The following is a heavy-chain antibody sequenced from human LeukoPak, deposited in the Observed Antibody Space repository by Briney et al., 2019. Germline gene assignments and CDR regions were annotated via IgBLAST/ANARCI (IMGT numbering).Heavy chain of an antibody. CDR3: VRCQYYALSTGGFDP. J-gene: IGHJ5*02. Sequence: SGPALVKPTQTLTLTCNFSGFSPTTPGMSVSWIRQPPGKALEWLALIDWDNDKYYRTSLKTRLTISKDTSRNQVVLTMTKMDPVDTATYYCVRCQYYALSTGGFDPWGQGTLVTVSS. CDR1: GFSPTTPGMS. CDR2: IDWDNDK. V-gene: IGHV2-70*01. D-gene: IGHD3-9*01.